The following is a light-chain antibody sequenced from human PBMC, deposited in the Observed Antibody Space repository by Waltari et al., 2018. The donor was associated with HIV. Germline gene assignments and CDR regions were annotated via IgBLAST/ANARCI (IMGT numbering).Light chain of an antibody. CDR3: QSADSSGTSVV. J-gene: IGLJ2*01. CDR2: NNS. V-gene: IGLV3-25*03. Sequence: SYEVTQPPSVSVSPGQTARITCSGDALPKQYAHWYQQKPGQAPVVVIYNNSERPSRMPGRFSGSSSGTTVTLTISGGQAEDEADYDCQSADSSGTSVVFGGGTKLTVL. CDR1: ALPKQY.